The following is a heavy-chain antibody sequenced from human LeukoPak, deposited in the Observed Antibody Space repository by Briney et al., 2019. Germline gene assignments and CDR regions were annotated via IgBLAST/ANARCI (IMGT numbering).Heavy chain of an antibody. CDR3: ARDGSGWNYYYYYYMDV. V-gene: IGHV3-21*01. D-gene: IGHD6-19*01. CDR1: GFTFSSYS. Sequence: PGGSLRRSCAASGFTFSSYSMNWVRQAPGKGLEWVSSISSSSSYIYYADSVKGRFTISRDNAKNSLYLQMNSLRAEDTAVYYCARDGSGWNYYYYYYMDVWGKGTSVSVSS. CDR2: ISSSSSYI. J-gene: IGHJ6*03.